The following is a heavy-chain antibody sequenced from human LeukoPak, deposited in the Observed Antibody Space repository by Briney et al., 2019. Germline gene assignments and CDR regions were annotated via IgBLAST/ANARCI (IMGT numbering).Heavy chain of an antibody. CDR1: GYTFSGHY. Sequence: ASVKVSCKASGYTFSGHYLHWVRQAPGQGLEWMGWITPNSGGTNYAQKFQGRVTMTRDTSISTAYMELSRLRSDDTAVYYCARTAQFGVVEDAFDIWGQGTMVTVSS. V-gene: IGHV1-2*02. D-gene: IGHD3-3*01. J-gene: IGHJ3*02. CDR2: ITPNSGGT. CDR3: ARTAQFGVVEDAFDI.